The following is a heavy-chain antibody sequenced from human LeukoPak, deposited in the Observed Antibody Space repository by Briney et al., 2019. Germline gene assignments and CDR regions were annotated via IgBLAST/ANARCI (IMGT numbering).Heavy chain of an antibody. CDR3: ARDSGSSSAVGY. D-gene: IGHD3-10*01. J-gene: IGHJ4*02. CDR1: GFSFSSYA. V-gene: IGHV3-64*01. Sequence: PGGSLRLSCTASGFSFSSYAMYWVRQAPGKGLEYVSAISSNGGSTYYANSVKGRFTISRDNSKNTLYLQMGSLRVEDVAVYYCARDSGSSSAVGYWGQGALVTVSS. CDR2: ISSNGGST.